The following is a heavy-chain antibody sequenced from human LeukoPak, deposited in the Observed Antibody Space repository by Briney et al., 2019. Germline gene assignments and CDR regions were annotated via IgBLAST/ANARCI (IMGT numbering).Heavy chain of an antibody. Sequence: GGSLRLSCAASGFTFSDYYMSWIRQAPGKGLEWVSYISSSGSTIYYADSVKGRFTISRDNAKNSLYLQMNSLRAEDTAVYYCAKDRYYDNSANHYESESWGQGTLVTVSS. D-gene: IGHD3-22*01. J-gene: IGHJ5*02. CDR3: AKDRYYDNSANHYESES. V-gene: IGHV3-11*01. CDR2: ISSSGSTI. CDR1: GFTFSDYY.